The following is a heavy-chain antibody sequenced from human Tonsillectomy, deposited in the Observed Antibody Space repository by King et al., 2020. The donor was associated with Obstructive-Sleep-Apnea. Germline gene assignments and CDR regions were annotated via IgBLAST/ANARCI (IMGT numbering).Heavy chain of an antibody. CDR2: ISAFNGKT. D-gene: IGHD3-9*01. V-gene: IGHV1-18*01. CDR1: GYTFTSYG. Sequence: QLVQSGAEVKKPGASVKVSCKASGYTFTSYGISWVRQAPGQGLEWMGWISAFNGKTNYAQILQGRVTMTTDTSTSTAYMELRSLRSDDTAVYYCARDDCDILTGYPVLGMDVWGQGTTVTVSS. CDR3: ARDDCDILTGYPVLGMDV. J-gene: IGHJ6*02.